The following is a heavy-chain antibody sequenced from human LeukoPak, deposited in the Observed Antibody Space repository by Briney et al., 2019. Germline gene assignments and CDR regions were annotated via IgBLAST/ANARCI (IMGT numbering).Heavy chain of an antibody. V-gene: IGHV3-21*01. CDR1: GFTFSSYS. D-gene: IGHD4-17*01. Sequence: GGSLRLSCAASGFTFSSYSMNWVRQAPGKGLEWVSSISSSSSYIYYADSVKGRFTISRDNAKNSLYLQMNSLRAEDTAVYYCARGGNDYGDYVGPIFDYWGQGTLVTVSS. J-gene: IGHJ4*02. CDR2: ISSSSSYI. CDR3: ARGGNDYGDYVGPIFDY.